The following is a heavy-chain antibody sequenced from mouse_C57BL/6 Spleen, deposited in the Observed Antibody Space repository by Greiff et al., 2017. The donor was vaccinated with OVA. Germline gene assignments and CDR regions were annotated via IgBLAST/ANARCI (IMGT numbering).Heavy chain of an antibody. D-gene: IGHD1-1*01. Sequence: EVKLMESGPGLVKPSQSLSLTCSVTGYSITSGYYWNWIRQFPGNKLEWMGYISYDGSNNYNPSLKIRISITRDTSKNQFFLKLNSVTTEDTATYYCARGVITTVVAPAYWGQGTLVTVSA. J-gene: IGHJ3*01. CDR3: ARGVITTVVAPAY. V-gene: IGHV3-6*01. CDR1: GYSITSGYY. CDR2: ISYDGSN.